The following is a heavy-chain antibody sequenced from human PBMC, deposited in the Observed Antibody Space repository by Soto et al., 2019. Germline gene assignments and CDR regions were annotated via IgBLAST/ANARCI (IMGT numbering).Heavy chain of an antibody. D-gene: IGHD3-10*01. CDR3: ARSINP. V-gene: IGHV4-4*02. CDR1: GDSISSGNW. Sequence: SETLSLTCAVSGDSISSGNWWSWVRQPPGKGLEWIGQIYHSGSTNYSPSLKSRVTISVDTSKNQFSLKLSSVTAADTAVYYCARSINPWGQGTLVTVSS. J-gene: IGHJ5*02. CDR2: IYHSGST.